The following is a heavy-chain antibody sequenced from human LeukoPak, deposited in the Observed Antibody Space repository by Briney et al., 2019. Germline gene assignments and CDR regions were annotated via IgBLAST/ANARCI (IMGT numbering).Heavy chain of an antibody. V-gene: IGHV4-59*01. CDR3: ARELSSGWYFDY. CDR1: GGSFSGYY. Sequence: SETLSLTCAVYGGSFSGYYWSWIRQPPGKGLEWIGYIYYSGSTNYNPSLKSRVTISVDTSKNQFSLKLSSVTAADTAVYYCARELSSGWYFDYWGQGTLVTVSS. J-gene: IGHJ4*02. CDR2: IYYSGST. D-gene: IGHD6-19*01.